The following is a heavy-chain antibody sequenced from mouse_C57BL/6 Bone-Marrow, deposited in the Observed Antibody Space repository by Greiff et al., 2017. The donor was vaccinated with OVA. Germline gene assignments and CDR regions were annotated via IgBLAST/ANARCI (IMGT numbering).Heavy chain of an antibody. CDR3: ARESYYGGAY. V-gene: IGHV1-54*01. D-gene: IGHD1-1*01. CDR1: GYAFTNYL. CDR2: INPGSGGT. Sequence: QVQLQQSGAELVRPGTSVKVSCKASGYAFTNYLIEWVKQRPGQGLEWIGVINPGSGGTNYNEKFKGKATLTADKSSSTAYMQLSSLTYEDSAVYYCARESYYGGAYWGQGTLVTVSA. J-gene: IGHJ3*01.